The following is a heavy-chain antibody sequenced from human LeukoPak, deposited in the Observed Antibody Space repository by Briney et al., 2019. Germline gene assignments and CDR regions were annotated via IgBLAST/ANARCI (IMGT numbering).Heavy chain of an antibody. CDR1: GFTFSSFN. J-gene: IGHJ4*02. Sequence: GGSLRLSCAASGFTFSSFNMNWVRQAPGKGLEWVSSISFSSTHIYYADSIQGRFTISRDNSKNTLYLQMNSLRAEDTAVYYCARGIEPYYDFWSGKDYWGQGTLVTVSS. CDR2: ISFSSTHI. V-gene: IGHV3-21*01. D-gene: IGHD3-3*01. CDR3: ARGIEPYYDFWSGKDY.